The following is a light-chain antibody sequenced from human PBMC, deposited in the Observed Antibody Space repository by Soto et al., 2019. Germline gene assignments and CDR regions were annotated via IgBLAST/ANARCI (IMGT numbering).Light chain of an antibody. CDR1: QSVSSN. J-gene: IGKJ2*01. CDR2: GAS. V-gene: IGKV3-15*01. CDR3: QQYNNWPYT. Sequence: EIVMTQSPATLSVSPGERATLSCRASQSVSSNLAWYQQKPGQAPRLLIYGASTRATGIPARFSGSGSGTEFTRTISSLQSEDFAVYYCQQYNNWPYTFSQGTKLEIK.